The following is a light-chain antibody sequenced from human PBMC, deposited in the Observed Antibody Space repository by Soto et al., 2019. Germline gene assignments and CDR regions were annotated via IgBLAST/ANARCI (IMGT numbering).Light chain of an antibody. J-gene: IGLJ1*01. CDR3: CSYAGSYTSYV. V-gene: IGLV2-11*01. CDR1: SSDVGGYNY. Sequence: QSVLTQPRSVSGSPGQSVTISCTGTSSDVGGYNYVSWYQQHPGKAPKLMIYDVSKRPSGVPDRFSGSKSGNTASLTISGLPAEDEADYYCCSYAGSYTSYVFGTGTKLTVL. CDR2: DVS.